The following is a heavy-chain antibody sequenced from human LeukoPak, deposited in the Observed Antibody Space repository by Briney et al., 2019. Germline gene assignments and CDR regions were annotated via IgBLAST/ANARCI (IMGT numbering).Heavy chain of an antibody. CDR2: IFYSGNT. CDR1: GGSIIGDDFY. J-gene: IGHJ5*02. D-gene: IGHD6-25*01. CDR3: ARDCCGYRSWFAP. V-gene: IGHV4-39*07. Sequence: PSETLSLTCTVSGGSIIGDDFYWGWIRQPPGKGLEWIGSIFYSGNTYYNSSLKSRVTISVDKSKNQFSLILTSVTAADTAVYYCARDCCGYRSWFAPWSQGTLVTVSS.